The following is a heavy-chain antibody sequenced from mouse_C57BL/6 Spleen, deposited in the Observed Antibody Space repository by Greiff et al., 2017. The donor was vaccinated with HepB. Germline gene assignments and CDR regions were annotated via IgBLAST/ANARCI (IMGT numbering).Heavy chain of an antibody. CDR2: INPNNGGT. J-gene: IGHJ1*03. CDR3: ARPLLLRLYWYFDV. CDR1: GYTFTDYN. Sequence: VHVKQSGPELVKPGASVKIPCKASGYTFTDYNMDWVKQSHGKSLEWIGDINPNNGGTIYNQKFKGKATLTVDKSSSTAYMELRSLTSEDTAVYYCARPLLLRLYWYFDVWGTGTTVTVSS. V-gene: IGHV1-18*01. D-gene: IGHD1-1*01.